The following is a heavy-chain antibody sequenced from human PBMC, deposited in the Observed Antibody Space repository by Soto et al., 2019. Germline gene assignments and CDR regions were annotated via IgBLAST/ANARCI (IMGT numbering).Heavy chain of an antibody. D-gene: IGHD5-18*01. CDR2: ISSSSSTI. J-gene: IGHJ4*02. CDR1: GFTFGSYS. CDR3: ARDGGYSDGPYDY. Sequence: EVQLVESGGGLVQPGGSLRLSCAASGFTFGSYSMNWVRQAPGKGLEWVSYISSSSSTIYYADSVEGRFTISRDNDKDSLYLHMNSLRGEDTAVYYCARDGGYSDGPYDYWGQGTLVTVSS. V-gene: IGHV3-48*01.